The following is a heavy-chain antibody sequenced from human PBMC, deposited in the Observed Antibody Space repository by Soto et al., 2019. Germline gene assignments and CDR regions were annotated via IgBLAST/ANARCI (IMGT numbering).Heavy chain of an antibody. CDR2: IKGEADGGTT. CDR3: TTGLSNGYYNFDY. J-gene: IGHJ4*02. Sequence: GGSLRLSCAASGFTFSNAWMIWVRQAPGKGLEWVGRIKGEADGGTTDYAAPVKGRITISRDHSKDTLYLQMNSLKTEDTAVYYCTTGLSNGYYNFDYWGQGTPVTSPQ. V-gene: IGHV3-15*01. D-gene: IGHD3-22*01. CDR1: GFTFSNAW.